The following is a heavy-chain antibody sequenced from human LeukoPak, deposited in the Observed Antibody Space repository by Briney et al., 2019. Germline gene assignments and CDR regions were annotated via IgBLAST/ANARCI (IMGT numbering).Heavy chain of an antibody. CDR3: VRDSLVGYGHRYFDC. Sequence: GGSLRLSCAASGFTFSTYSMTWVRQAPGKGLEWVSYISSYSSTIYYADSVKGRFTISRDNAKNSLYLQMNSLRVEDTAVYYCVRDSLVGYGHRYFDCWGQGTLVTVSP. CDR2: ISSYSSTI. CDR1: GFTFSTYS. J-gene: IGHJ4*02. D-gene: IGHD5-18*01. V-gene: IGHV3-48*04.